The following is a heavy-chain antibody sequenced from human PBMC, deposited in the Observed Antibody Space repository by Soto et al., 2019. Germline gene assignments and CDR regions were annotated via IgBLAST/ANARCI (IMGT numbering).Heavy chain of an antibody. CDR3: AREKTAGNFDY. Sequence: AGGSLRLSCAASGFTFSSYEMNWVRQAPGKGLEWVSYISSSGSTIYYADSVKGRFTISRDNAKNSLYLQMNSLRAEDTAVYYCAREKTAGNFDYWGQGALVTVSS. D-gene: IGHD6-13*01. J-gene: IGHJ4*02. V-gene: IGHV3-48*03. CDR1: GFTFSSYE. CDR2: ISSSGSTI.